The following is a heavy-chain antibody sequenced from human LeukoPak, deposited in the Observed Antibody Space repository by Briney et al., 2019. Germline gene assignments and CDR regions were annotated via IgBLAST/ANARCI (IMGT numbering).Heavy chain of an antibody. CDR3: ARVLLEEYYYYGMDV. D-gene: IGHD2-21*01. V-gene: IGHV4-59*01. J-gene: IGHJ6*02. CDR1: GGSISSYY. Sequence: SETLSLTCTVSGGSISSYYWSWIRQPPGKGLEWIGYIYYSGSTNYNPSHKSRVTISVDTSKNQFSLKLSSVTAADTAVYYCARVLLEEYYYYGMDVWGQGTTVTVSS. CDR2: IYYSGST.